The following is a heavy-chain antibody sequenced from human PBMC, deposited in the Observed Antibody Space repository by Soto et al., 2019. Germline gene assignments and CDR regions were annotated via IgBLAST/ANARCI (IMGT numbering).Heavy chain of an antibody. J-gene: IGHJ5*02. D-gene: IGHD6-13*01. Sequence: PSETLSLTCTVSGGSISSGGYYWSWIRQHPGKGLEWIGYIYYSGSTYYNPSLKSRVTISVDTSKNQFSLKLSSVTAADTAVYYCARASGARYSSSQNCFDPWGQGTLVTVSS. V-gene: IGHV4-31*03. CDR2: IYYSGST. CDR3: ARASGARYSSSQNCFDP. CDR1: GGSISSGGYY.